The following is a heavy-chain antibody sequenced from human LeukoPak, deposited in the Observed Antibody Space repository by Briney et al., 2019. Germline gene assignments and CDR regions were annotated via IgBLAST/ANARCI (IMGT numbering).Heavy chain of an antibody. V-gene: IGHV4-61*01. D-gene: IGHD6-19*01. CDR1: GGSISSSSYY. CDR3: ARDRVSSGWYQGDY. J-gene: IGHJ4*02. Sequence: NPSETLSLTCTVSGGSISSSSYYCSWIRQPPGKGLEWIGYIYYSGSTNYNPSLKSRVTISVDTSKNQFSLKLSSVTAADTAVYYCARDRVSSGWYQGDYWGQGTLVTVSS. CDR2: IYYSGST.